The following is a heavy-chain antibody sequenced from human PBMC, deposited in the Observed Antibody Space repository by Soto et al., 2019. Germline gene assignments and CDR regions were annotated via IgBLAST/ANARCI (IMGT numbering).Heavy chain of an antibody. CDR3: VKGSNYYGMDV. J-gene: IGHJ6*02. V-gene: IGHV3-9*01. CDR2: ISWNSGVT. CDR1: GFTFSSHV. Sequence: EVQLLESGGGLVQPGGSLRLSCAASGFTFSSHVMSWVRQAPGKGLEWVSGISWNSGVTVYADSVRGRFTVFRDNARNSVYLQMNSLRREDTGLYYCVKGSNYYGMDVWGQGTTVTVSS.